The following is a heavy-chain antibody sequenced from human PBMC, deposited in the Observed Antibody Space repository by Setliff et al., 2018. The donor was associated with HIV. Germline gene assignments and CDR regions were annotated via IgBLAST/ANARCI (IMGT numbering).Heavy chain of an antibody. V-gene: IGHV1-8*02. CDR3: ARARTDYYDRRRRSHYYIDV. J-gene: IGHJ6*03. D-gene: IGHD3-22*01. CDR2: MNPDSRNT. Sequence: ASVKVSCKPSGYTFSNYDIDWVRQAAGQGLEWMGWMNPDSRNTGYAQRFEGRVTLTWDTSISTAYLELNHLKSDDTAVYYCARARTDYYDRRRRSHYYIDVWARGATVTVSS. CDR1: GYTFSNYD.